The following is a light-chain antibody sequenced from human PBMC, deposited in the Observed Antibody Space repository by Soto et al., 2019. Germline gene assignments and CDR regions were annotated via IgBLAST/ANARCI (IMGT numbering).Light chain of an antibody. J-gene: IGKJ1*01. Sequence: EIVLTQSPGTLSLPPGERATLSCRASQSVDTRFLAWYHQKSGQAPRLLIYGASSRATGIPDRFSGSGSGTDFTLTISRLEPEDFAVYYCHQYGGSSWTFGQGTKVEIK. CDR2: GAS. V-gene: IGKV3-20*01. CDR1: QSVDTRF. CDR3: HQYGGSSWT.